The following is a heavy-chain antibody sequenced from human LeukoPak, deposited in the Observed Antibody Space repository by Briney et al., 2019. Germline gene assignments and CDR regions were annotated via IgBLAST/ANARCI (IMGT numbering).Heavy chain of an antibody. Sequence: GGSLRLSCAASGFTFSSYWMSWVRQAPGKGLEWVGRIKSKTDGGTTDYAAPVKGRFTISRDDSKNTLYLQMNSLKTEDTAVYYCTTALYGSGMDNWFDPWGQGTLVTVSS. CDR1: GFTFSSYW. CDR3: TTALYGSGMDNWFDP. D-gene: IGHD3-10*01. J-gene: IGHJ5*02. V-gene: IGHV3-15*01. CDR2: IKSKTDGGTT.